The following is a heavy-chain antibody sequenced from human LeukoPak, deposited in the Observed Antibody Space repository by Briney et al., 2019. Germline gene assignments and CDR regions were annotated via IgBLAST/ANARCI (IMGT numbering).Heavy chain of an antibody. CDR1: GGSFSAYY. V-gene: IGHV4-39*01. CDR3: ARTPTVNRYNWFDP. D-gene: IGHD4-11*01. CDR2: IYYSGST. J-gene: IGHJ5*02. Sequence: SETLSLTCAVYGGSFSAYYWGWIRQPPGKGLEWIGSIYYSGSTYYNPSLKSRVTISVDTSKNQFSLKLSSVTAADTAVYYCARTPTVNRYNWFDPWGQGTLVTVSS.